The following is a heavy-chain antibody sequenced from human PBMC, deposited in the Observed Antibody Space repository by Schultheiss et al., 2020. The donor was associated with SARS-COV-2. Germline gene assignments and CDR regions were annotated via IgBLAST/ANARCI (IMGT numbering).Heavy chain of an antibody. CDR3: ARGSSSWSYYGMDV. J-gene: IGHJ6*02. CDR2: IYYSGST. CDR1: GGSISSGGYF. Sequence: SETLSLTCTVSGGSISSGGYFWTWIRQPPGKGLEWIGYIYYSGSTYYNPSLKSRVTISVDKSKNQFSLKLSSVTAADTAVYYCARGSSSWSYYGMDVWGQGTTVTVSS. V-gene: IGHV4-31*03. D-gene: IGHD6-13*01.